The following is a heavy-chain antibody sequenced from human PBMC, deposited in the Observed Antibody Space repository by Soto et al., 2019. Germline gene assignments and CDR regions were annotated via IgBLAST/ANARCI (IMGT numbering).Heavy chain of an antibody. CDR1: GGSISSYY. J-gene: IGHJ4*02. V-gene: IGHV4-59*01. CDR2: IYYNVNT. D-gene: IGHD3-22*01. Sequence: PSETLSLTCTVSGGSISSYYWSWIRQPPGKGLEWIGYIYYNVNTNYNPSLKSRVTMSVGTSKNQFSLKLSSVTAADTAVYYCARYYYDTSGYYYDYWGQGSLVTVSS. CDR3: ARYYYDTSGYYYDY.